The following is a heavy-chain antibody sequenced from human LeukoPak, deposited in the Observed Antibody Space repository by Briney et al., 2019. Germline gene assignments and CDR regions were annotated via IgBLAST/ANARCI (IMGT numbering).Heavy chain of an antibody. CDR2: INTNTGNP. D-gene: IGHD5-18*01. CDR3: ARESRGYSYEGDAFDI. J-gene: IGHJ3*02. Sequence: ASVKVSCKASGYTFTSYAMNWVRQAPGQGLEWMGWINTNTGNPTYAQGFTGRFVFSLDTSVSTAYLQISSLKAADTAVYYCARESRGYSYEGDAFDIWGQGTMVTVSS. CDR1: GYTFTSYA. V-gene: IGHV7-4-1*02.